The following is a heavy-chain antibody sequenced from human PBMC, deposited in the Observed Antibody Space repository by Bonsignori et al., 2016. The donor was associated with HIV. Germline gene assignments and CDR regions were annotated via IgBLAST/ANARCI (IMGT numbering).Heavy chain of an antibody. CDR3: ATTMIVRDY. Sequence: WIRQPPGKGLEWVSVIYSGGSSTYYADSVKGRFTISRDNSKNTLYLQMNSLRAEDTAAYYCATTMIVRDYWGQGTLVTVSS. J-gene: IGHJ4*02. V-gene: IGHV3-23*03. CDR2: IYSGGSST. D-gene: IGHD3-22*01.